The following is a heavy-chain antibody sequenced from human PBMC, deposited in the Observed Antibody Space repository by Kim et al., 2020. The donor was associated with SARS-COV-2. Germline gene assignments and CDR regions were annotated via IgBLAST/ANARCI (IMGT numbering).Heavy chain of an antibody. CDR3: ARDIVATIGGGAFDI. D-gene: IGHD5-12*01. CDR2: INPNSGGT. Sequence: ASVKVSCKASGYTFTGYYMHWVRQAPGQGLEWMGWINPNSGGTNYAQKFQGWVTMTRDTSISTAYMELSRLRSDDTAVYYCARDIVATIGGGAFDIWGQGTMVTVSP. CDR1: GYTFTGYY. V-gene: IGHV1-2*04. J-gene: IGHJ3*02.